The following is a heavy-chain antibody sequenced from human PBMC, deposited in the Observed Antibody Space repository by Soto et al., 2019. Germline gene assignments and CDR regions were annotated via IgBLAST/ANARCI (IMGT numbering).Heavy chain of an antibody. CDR2: IIPIFGTA. CDR1: GGTFSSYA. CDR3: ARAITMMGLKYYYYGMDV. Sequence: GASVKVSCKASGGTFSSYAISWVRQAPGQGLEWMGGIIPIFGTANYAQKFQGRVTITADESTSTAYMELSSLRSEDTAVYYCARAITMMGLKYYYYGMDVWGQGTTVTVS. D-gene: IGHD3-22*01. J-gene: IGHJ6*02. V-gene: IGHV1-69*13.